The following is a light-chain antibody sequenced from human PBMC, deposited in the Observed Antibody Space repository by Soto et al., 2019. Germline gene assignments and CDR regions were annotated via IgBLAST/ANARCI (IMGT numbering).Light chain of an antibody. J-gene: IGKJ2*03. Sequence: DIQLTQSPSFLSASVGDRVTVSCRASQDISTSIAWFQQKTGKVPQLLVYPASNLQYGVPSRFSGSGSGTYFPRTISNLQAEDFATYHCQHLRTYPFSFGQGSKGDSK. CDR3: QHLRTYPFS. V-gene: IGKV1-9*01. CDR2: PAS. CDR1: QDISTS.